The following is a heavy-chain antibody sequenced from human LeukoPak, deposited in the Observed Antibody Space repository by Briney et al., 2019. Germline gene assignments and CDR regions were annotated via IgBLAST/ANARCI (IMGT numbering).Heavy chain of an antibody. V-gene: IGHV4-39*07. CDR2: IYYSGST. J-gene: IGHJ4*02. CDR1: GGSISSSSYY. D-gene: IGHD3-22*01. CDR3: ARDGGTYYDSSGLEG. Sequence: SQTLSLTCTVSGGSISSSSYYWGWIRQPPGKGLEWIGSIYYSGSTYYNPSLKSRVTISVDTSKNQFSLKLSSVTAADTAVYYCARDGGTYYDSSGLEGWGQGTLVTVSS.